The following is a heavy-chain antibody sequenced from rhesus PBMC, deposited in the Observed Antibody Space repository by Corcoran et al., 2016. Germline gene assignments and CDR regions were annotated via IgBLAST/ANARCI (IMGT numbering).Heavy chain of an antibody. V-gene: IGHV4-76*01. CDR1: GHSISSGYD. D-gene: IGHD4-29*01. J-gene: IGHJ4*01. CDR2: IYGRSGST. CDR3: ARGTLFGTSYLFDY. Sequence: QVQLQESGPGVVKPSETLSLTCAVPGHSISSGYDWSWIRQPPGAGLEWIGYIYGRSGSTTHHPSLESRVTMSEDTSKDQCALMLSSVTAADTAVYYCARGTLFGTSYLFDYWGQGVLVTVSS.